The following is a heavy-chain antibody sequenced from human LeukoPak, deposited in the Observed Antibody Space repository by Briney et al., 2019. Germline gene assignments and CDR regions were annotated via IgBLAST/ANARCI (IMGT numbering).Heavy chain of an antibody. D-gene: IGHD3-10*01. J-gene: IGHJ5*02. V-gene: IGHV3-33*01. CDR2: IWYDGSNK. Sequence: GGSLRLSCAASGFTFSSYGMHWVRQAPGKGLEWVAVIWYDGSNKYYADSVKGRFTISRDNSKNTLYLQMNSLRAEDTAVYYCARNLRPITMVRGVIIPVFDHWGQGTLVTVSS. CDR1: GFTFSSYG. CDR3: ARNLRPITMVRGVIIPVFDH.